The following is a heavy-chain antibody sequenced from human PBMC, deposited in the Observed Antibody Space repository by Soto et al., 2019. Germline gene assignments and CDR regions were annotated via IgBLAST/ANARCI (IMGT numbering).Heavy chain of an antibody. CDR2: ITGRGAGT. Sequence: GGSLRLSCAASGLTFSNYAMSWVRQAPGKGLEWVSAITGRGAGTYYADSMKGRFTISRDNSKNTLYLQVNSLRAEDTAVYYCAKGFYEETPTPGFDSGGKETRVPFPS. CDR3: AKGFYEETPTPGFDS. J-gene: IGHJ4*02. V-gene: IGHV3-23*01. D-gene: IGHD3-16*01. CDR1: GLTFSNYA.